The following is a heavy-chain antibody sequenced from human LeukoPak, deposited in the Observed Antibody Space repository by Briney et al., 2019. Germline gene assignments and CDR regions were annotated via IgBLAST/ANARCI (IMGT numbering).Heavy chain of an antibody. Sequence: GSLRLSCAASGFTFSRYWMHWVRQAPGKGLVWVSRINSDGSSTSYADSVKGRFTISRDNAKNTLYLQMNSLRAEDTAVYYCTRVIYGGNHRDAFDIWGQGTIVTVSS. CDR1: GFTFSRYW. V-gene: IGHV3-74*01. D-gene: IGHD4-23*01. CDR2: INSDGSST. J-gene: IGHJ3*02. CDR3: TRVIYGGNHRDAFDI.